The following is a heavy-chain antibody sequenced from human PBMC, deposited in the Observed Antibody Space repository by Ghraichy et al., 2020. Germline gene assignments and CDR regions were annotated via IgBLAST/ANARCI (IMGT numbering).Heavy chain of an antibody. J-gene: IGHJ6*02. D-gene: IGHD3-16*01. CDR2: IYYSGST. CDR1: GGSISSYY. CDR3: ARDSYPSTYYYYGMDV. Sequence: EPLSLTCTVSGGSISSYYWSWIRQPPGKGLEWIGYIYYSGSTNYNPSLKSRVTISVDTSKNQFSLKLSSVTAADTAVYYCARDSYPSTYYYYGMDVWGQGTTVTVSS. V-gene: IGHV4-59*01.